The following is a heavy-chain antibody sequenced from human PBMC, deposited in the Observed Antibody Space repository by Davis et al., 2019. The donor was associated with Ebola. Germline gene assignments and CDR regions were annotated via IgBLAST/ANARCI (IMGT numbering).Heavy chain of an antibody. J-gene: IGHJ4*02. D-gene: IGHD5-24*01. V-gene: IGHV4-61*01. CDR1: GGSINDATYY. CDR3: ARSGWLQLDFDY. Sequence: PSETLSLTCTVSGGSINDATYYWSWIRQPPGERPEWIGYIYYNGNTHYNPSLKSRVVMSVDTSKNQFSLKLRSVTAADTAIYYCARSGWLQLDFDYWGQGTLVTVSS. CDR2: IYYNGNT.